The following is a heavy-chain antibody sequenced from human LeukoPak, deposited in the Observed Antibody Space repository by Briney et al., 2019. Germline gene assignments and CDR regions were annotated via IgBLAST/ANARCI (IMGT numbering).Heavy chain of an antibody. V-gene: IGHV3-48*03. CDR2: ISSTATTM. D-gene: IGHD3-22*01. CDR1: GFSFSRYE. J-gene: IGHJ3*02. Sequence: GGSLRLYCAASGFSFSRYEMNWVRQAPGKGLEWISYISSTATTMYYADSVKGRFTISRDNANNSLYLQMNSLRAEDTAVYYCAKDIGGYYLDAFDMWGQGTMVTVSS. CDR3: AKDIGGYYLDAFDM.